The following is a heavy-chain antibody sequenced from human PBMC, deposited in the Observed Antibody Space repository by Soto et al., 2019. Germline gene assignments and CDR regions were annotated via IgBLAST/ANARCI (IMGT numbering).Heavy chain of an antibody. D-gene: IGHD2-8*01. V-gene: IGHV3-23*01. CDR3: AKVGIYGTNGVWRGY. Sequence: EVQLLESGGGLVQPGGSLRLSCAASGFTFSSYAMSWVRQAPGKGLEWGEGISGRGGSTYYADSVKGRFTISRDNSKNTLFLQMNSLRVEDTAVYYCAKVGIYGTNGVWRGYWGQGTLVTVSS. CDR2: ISGRGGST. J-gene: IGHJ4*02. CDR1: GFTFSSYA.